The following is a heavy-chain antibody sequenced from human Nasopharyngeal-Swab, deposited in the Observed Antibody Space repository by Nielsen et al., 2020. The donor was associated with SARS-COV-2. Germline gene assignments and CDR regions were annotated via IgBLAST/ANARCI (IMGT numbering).Heavy chain of an antibody. D-gene: IGHD6-19*01. J-gene: IGHJ6*02. Sequence: SDTLSPTFAVYDGSFRGYYWSWIRQLPGKGLEWIGEINHSGSTNYNPSLKSRVTISVDTSKNQFSLRLGSVTAAETAVYYCARVPPIAVAGKGVDVWGQGTTVTVSS. CDR3: ARVPPIAVAGKGVDV. CDR1: DGSFRGYY. V-gene: IGHV4-34*01. CDR2: INHSGST.